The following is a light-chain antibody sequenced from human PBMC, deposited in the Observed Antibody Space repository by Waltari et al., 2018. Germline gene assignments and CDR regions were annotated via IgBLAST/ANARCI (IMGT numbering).Light chain of an antibody. CDR3: QAYDSSLSGRV. Sequence: QSVLTQPPSVSGAPGQTVTISCPGRSSNLRAGYDVHWYQQLPRTVPKLLIYVNRNRPSGVPDRFSGSRSGTSASLAITGLRPEDEADYYCQAYDSSLSGRVFGGGTRVTVL. J-gene: IGLJ3*02. CDR2: VNR. CDR1: SSNLRAGYD. V-gene: IGLV1-40*01.